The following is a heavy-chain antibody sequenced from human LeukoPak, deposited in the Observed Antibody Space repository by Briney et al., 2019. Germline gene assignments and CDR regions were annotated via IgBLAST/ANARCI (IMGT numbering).Heavy chain of an antibody. CDR2: VYSSGAT. D-gene: IGHD3-10*01. Sequence: MASETLSLTCTVSDASVTTYSWSWLRQPAGEGLEWIGRVYSSGATKYNPSLKSRVTISADTSKNQFSLKLPSVTAADTAVYYCARDHYGSGSYKAYFDYWGHGIQVTVSS. CDR1: DASVTTYS. J-gene: IGHJ4*01. V-gene: IGHV4-4*07. CDR3: ARDHYGSGSYKAYFDY.